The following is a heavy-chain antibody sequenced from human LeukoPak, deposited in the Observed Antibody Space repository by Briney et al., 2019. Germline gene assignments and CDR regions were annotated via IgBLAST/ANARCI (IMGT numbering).Heavy chain of an antibody. J-gene: IGHJ4*02. V-gene: IGHV3-21*01. CDR2: ISGDSIYI. CDR3: ARLGPAYGDYFDY. CDR1: GFTFTSYS. Sequence: GGSLRLSCAAAGFTFTSYSMNWVRQAPGRGLEWVSSISGDSIYIYYADSVRGRFTISRDNAKNSLYLQMNSLRAEDTAVYYCARLGPAYGDYFDYWGQGTLVTVSS. D-gene: IGHD4-17*01.